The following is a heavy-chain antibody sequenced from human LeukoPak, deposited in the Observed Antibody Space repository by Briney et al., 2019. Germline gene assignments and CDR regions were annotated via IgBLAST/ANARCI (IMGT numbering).Heavy chain of an antibody. CDR1: GGSFSGYY. CDR2: IYYSGST. J-gene: IGHJ6*03. CDR3: ARNTAMVTLPRDYYYMDV. V-gene: IGHV4-34*01. D-gene: IGHD5-18*01. Sequence: SETLSLTCAVYGGSFSGYYWSWSRQPPGKVLEWIGSIYYSGSTYYNPSLKSRVTISVDTSKNQFSLKLSSVTAADTAVYYCARNTAMVTLPRDYYYMDVWGKGTTVTVSS.